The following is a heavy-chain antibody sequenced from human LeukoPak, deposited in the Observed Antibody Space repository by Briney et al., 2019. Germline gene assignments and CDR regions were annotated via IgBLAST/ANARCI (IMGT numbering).Heavy chain of an antibody. D-gene: IGHD2-2*01. J-gene: IGHJ4*02. CDR3: ARESVVIPAASDY. V-gene: IGHV4-30-4*01. CDR2: IYYSGST. CDR1: GGSISSGDYY. Sequence: SETLSLTCTVSGGSISSGDYYWSWIRQPPGEGLEWIGYIYYSGSTYYNPSLKSRLTISVDTSKNQFSLKLSSVTSAGTAVYYCARESVVIPAASDYWGQGTLVTVSS.